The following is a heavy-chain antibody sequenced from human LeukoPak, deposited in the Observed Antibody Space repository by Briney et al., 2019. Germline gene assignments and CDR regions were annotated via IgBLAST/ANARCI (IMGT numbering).Heavy chain of an antibody. CDR2: LYYSGST. Sequence: SETLSLTCTVSGGSISSYYWSWIRQPPGKGLEWIGYLYYSGSTNYNPSLKSRVTISVDTSKNQFSLKLSSVTAADTAVYYCARAYDSSGYYPRGLDYWGQGTLVTVSS. CDR3: ARAYDSSGYYPRGLDY. V-gene: IGHV4-59*01. D-gene: IGHD3-22*01. J-gene: IGHJ4*02. CDR1: GGSISSYY.